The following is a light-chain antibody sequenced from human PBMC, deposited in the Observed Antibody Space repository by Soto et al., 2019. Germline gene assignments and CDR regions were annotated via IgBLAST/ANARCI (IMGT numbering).Light chain of an antibody. J-gene: IGLJ1*01. V-gene: IGLV2-8*01. CDR2: EVT. CDR1: SSDVGNYNF. Sequence: QSALTQPPSASGSPGQSVTISCTGTSSDVGNYNFVSWYQQYPGKAPKLLIYEVTKRPSGVPDRFSGSKSGNTASLTVSGLQAEDEADYYCTSYAVSNSHVFGTGTKVTVL. CDR3: TSYAVSNSHV.